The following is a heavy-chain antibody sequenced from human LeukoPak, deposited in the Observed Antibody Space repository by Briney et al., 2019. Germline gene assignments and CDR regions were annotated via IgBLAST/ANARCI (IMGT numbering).Heavy chain of an antibody. CDR1: GFTFSSYS. V-gene: IGHV3-21*01. Sequence: GGSLRLSCAASGFTFSSYSMNWVRQAPGKGLEWVSSISSSSSYIYYADSVKGRFTISRVNAKNSLYLQMNSLRAEDTAVYYCARDYPSAVAGTPDYWGQGTLVTVSS. D-gene: IGHD6-19*01. J-gene: IGHJ4*02. CDR3: ARDYPSAVAGTPDY. CDR2: ISSSSSYI.